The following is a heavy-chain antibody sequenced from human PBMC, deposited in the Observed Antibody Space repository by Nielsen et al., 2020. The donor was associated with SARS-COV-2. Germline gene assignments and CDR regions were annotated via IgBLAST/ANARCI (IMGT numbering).Heavy chain of an antibody. V-gene: IGHV3-48*02. J-gene: IGHJ5*02. CDR3: AREGGYGFDP. CDR2: ISSSSSTI. CDR1: GFTFSSYS. D-gene: IGHD3-16*01. Sequence: GESLKISCAASGFTFSSYSMNWVRQAPGKGLEWVSYISSSSSTIYYADSVKGRFTISRDNAKNSLYLQMNSLRDEDTAVYYCAREGGYGFDPWGQGTLVTAPQ.